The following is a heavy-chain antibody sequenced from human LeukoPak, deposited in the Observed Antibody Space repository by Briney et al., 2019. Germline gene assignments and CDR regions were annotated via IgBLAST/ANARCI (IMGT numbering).Heavy chain of an antibody. V-gene: IGHV3-64*01. CDR2: ISSNGGST. D-gene: IGHD1-26*01. J-gene: IGHJ4*02. Sequence: SGGSLRLSCAASGFTFSSYAMHWVRQAPGKGLEYVSAISSNGGSTYYANSVKGRFTISRDNSKNTLYLQMNSLRAEDTAVYYCANPPERIAGGYWGQGTLVTVSS. CDR3: ANPPERIAGGY. CDR1: GFTFSSYA.